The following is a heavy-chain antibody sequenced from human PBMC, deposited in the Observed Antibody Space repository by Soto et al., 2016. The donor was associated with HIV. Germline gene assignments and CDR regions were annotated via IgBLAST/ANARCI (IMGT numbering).Heavy chain of an antibody. Sequence: HVQLVQSGAEVKKPGASVKVSCKASGYTLTSYAINWVRQAPGQGLEWMGWINPNSGGTNYAQKFQGRVTMTRDTSISTAYMELSRLRSDDTAVYYCARVGGIAAAGDWGQGTLGHRSPQ. J-gene: IGHJ4*02. CDR3: ARVGGIAAAGD. D-gene: IGHD6-13*01. CDR1: GYTLTSYA. V-gene: IGHV1-2*02. CDR2: INPNSGGT.